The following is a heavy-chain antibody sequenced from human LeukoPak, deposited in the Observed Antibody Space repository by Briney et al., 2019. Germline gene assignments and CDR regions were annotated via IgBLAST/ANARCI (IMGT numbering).Heavy chain of an antibody. J-gene: IGHJ4*02. V-gene: IGHV3-30*02. CDR1: GFSFSNYG. CDR3: ANLATVTYNPFDY. CDR2: TQFDGNKK. D-gene: IGHD4-17*01. Sequence: GGSLRLSCAASGFSFSNYGMHWVRQAPGKGLEWVAFTQFDGNKKYYADSVKGRFTISGDNSKNTLYLQMNSLRVDDTAVYYCANLATVTYNPFDYWGQGTLVTVSS.